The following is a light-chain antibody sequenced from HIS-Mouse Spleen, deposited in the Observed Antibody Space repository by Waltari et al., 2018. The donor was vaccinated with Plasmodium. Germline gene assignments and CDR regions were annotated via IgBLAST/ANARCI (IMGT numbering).Light chain of an antibody. CDR1: ALPKQY. CDR2: KDR. J-gene: IGLJ2*01. V-gene: IGLV3-25*03. CDR3: QSADSSGTYRV. Sequence: SYELTQPPSVSVSPGQTARITCSGDALPKQYAYWYQQKPGQAPVLVIYKDRERPSGIPERFSGSSSGTTVTLTISGVQAEDEVDYYCQSADSSGTYRVFGGGTKLTVL.